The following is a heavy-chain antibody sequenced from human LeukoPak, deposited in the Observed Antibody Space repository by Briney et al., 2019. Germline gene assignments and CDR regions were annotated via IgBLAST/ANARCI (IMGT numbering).Heavy chain of an antibody. V-gene: IGHV3-48*03. J-gene: IGHJ4*02. Sequence: GGSLRLSCAASGFTFSSYEMNWVRQAPGKGLEWVSYISSSGSTIYYADSVKGRFTISRDNAKNSLYLQMNSLRAEDTAVYYCAREEWELYNFDYWGQGTLVTVSS. CDR1: GFTFSSYE. CDR2: ISSSGSTI. D-gene: IGHD1-26*01. CDR3: AREEWELYNFDY.